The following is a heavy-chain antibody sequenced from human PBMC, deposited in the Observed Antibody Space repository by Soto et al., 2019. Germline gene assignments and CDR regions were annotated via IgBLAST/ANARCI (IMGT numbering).Heavy chain of an antibody. CDR3: ARLRGLAAAGPYYYYSLDV. D-gene: IGHD6-13*01. J-gene: IGHJ6*02. CDR2: MYYSGST. Sequence: SETLSLTCTVSGGSISGYYWSWIRQPPGKGLEWIGYMYYSGSTNYNPSLKSRVTISMDTSKSQFSLKLNSVTAADTAVYYCARLRGLAAAGPYYYYSLDVWGQGTTVTVSS. V-gene: IGHV4-59*01. CDR1: GGSISGYY.